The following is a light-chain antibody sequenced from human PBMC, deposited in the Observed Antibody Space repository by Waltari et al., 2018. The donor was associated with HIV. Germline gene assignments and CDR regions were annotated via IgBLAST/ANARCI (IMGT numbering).Light chain of an antibody. CDR2: LCD. J-gene: IGKJ2*02. Sequence: DLVMTQSPLSLSVTPGEPASISCRSSQSLLYSHGYNYLDWYVQKPGQAPQLLIYLCDNRASGVPDRFSASESGTDFTLKISRVEAEDVGVYYCMQALQSPRTFGHGTKLEIK. CDR1: QSLLYSHGYNY. CDR3: MQALQSPRT. V-gene: IGKV2-28*01.